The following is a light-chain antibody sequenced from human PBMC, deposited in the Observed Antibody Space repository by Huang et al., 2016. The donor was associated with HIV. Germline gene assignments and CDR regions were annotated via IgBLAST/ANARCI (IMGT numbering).Light chain of an antibody. CDR2: AAS. CDR3: QQTYRTPRT. V-gene: IGKV1-39*01. J-gene: IGKJ1*01. Sequence: DIQMTQSPSSLSASVGDRVTITCRASQTNNTYLNWYQQKPGKDPKLLIYAASSLHSGVPSRFSGSGSGTDFTLTISGLQREDFATYFCQQTYRTPRTFGQGTRVEIK. CDR1: QTNNTY.